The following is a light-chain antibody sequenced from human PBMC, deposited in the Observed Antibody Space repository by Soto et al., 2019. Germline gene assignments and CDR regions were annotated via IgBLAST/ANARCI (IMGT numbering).Light chain of an antibody. V-gene: IGKV3-20*01. Sequence: ESLLPHSPGTLSFSPAKRATLSCRLSQSVTSRYLAWYQQKPGQVPRLLIYGASSRATGIPDRISGSGSGTDFTLTISRLEPEDFAVYYCQQFSSYPLTFGGGTKVDI. CDR3: QQFSSYPLT. CDR2: GAS. J-gene: IGKJ4*01. CDR1: QSVTSRY.